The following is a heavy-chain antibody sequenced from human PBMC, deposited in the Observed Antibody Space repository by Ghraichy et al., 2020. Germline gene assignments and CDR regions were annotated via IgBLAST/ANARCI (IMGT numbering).Heavy chain of an antibody. J-gene: IGHJ4*02. CDR1: GFTFSSYA. D-gene: IGHD3-3*01. V-gene: IGHV3-23*01. Sequence: GGSLRLSCAASGFTFSSYAMSWVRQAPGKGLQWVSAISGSGGSPYYVDSVKGRFTISRDNSKNTVYLQINSLRAEDTAVYYCAKGSSSDYEFWSPYYYFDYWGQGTLVTVSS. CDR2: ISGSGGSP. CDR3: AKGSSSDYEFWSPYYYFDY.